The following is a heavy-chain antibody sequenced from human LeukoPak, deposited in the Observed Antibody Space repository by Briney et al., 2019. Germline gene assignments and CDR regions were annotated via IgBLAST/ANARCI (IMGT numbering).Heavy chain of an antibody. J-gene: IGHJ4*02. CDR2: IIPILGIA. CDR1: GGTFSSYA. D-gene: IGHD6-6*01. V-gene: IGHV1-69*04. Sequence: SVKVSCKASGGTFSSYAISWVRQPPGQGLEWMGRIIPILGIANYAQKFQGRVTITADKSTSTAYMELSSLRSEDTAVYYCARASSSSSGYWGQGTLDTVSS. CDR3: ARASSSSSGY.